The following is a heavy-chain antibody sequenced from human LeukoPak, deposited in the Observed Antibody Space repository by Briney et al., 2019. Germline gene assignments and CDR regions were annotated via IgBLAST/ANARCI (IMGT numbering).Heavy chain of an antibody. Sequence: GGSLRLSCAASGFTFSSYGMHWVRQAPGKGLEWVAVISYDGSNKYYADSVKGRFTISRDNSKNTLYLQMNSLRDEDTAVYYCAKGDSYYDLLTCFDFWGPGTLVTVSS. CDR2: ISYDGSNK. D-gene: IGHD3-9*01. CDR1: GFTFSSYG. CDR3: AKGDSYYDLLTCFDF. V-gene: IGHV3-30*18. J-gene: IGHJ4*02.